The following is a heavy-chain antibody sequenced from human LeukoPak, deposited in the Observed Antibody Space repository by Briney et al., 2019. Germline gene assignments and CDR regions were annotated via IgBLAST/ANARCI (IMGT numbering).Heavy chain of an antibody. D-gene: IGHD1-26*01. J-gene: IGHJ5*02. CDR1: GFTVSSNF. CDR3: TKVGSVSNRVGATTPVSWFDP. CDR2: MYSDGST. Sequence: GGSLRLSCAASGFTVSSNFMSWVRQAPEKGLEWVSVMYSDGSTYYADSVKGRFTISRDNSKNTVYLQMNSLRAEDTAVYYCTKVGSVSNRVGATTPVSWFDPRGQGTLVSVSS. V-gene: IGHV3-53*01.